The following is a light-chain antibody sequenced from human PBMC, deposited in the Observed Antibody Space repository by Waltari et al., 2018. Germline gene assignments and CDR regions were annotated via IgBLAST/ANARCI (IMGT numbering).Light chain of an antibody. CDR3: QQYFSSPPYT. Sequence: EIVLTQSPDTLSLSPGERATTSCRASQSVSTSFLAWYQQKPGQAPRLLIYGASNRATGIPDRFSGRGSGTDFTLTISRLEPEDFAVYYCQQYFSSPPYTFGQGTKLEIK. V-gene: IGKV3-20*01. CDR2: GAS. CDR1: QSVSTSF. J-gene: IGKJ2*01.